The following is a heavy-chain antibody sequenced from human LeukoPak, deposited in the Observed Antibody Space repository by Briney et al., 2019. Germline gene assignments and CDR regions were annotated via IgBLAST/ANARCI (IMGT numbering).Heavy chain of an antibody. V-gene: IGHV3-30-3*01. CDR2: ISNDGSNK. CDR3: ARDGLDRSSSGWGYYMDV. D-gene: IGHD6-6*01. J-gene: IGHJ6*03. Sequence: GGSLRLSCAASGFTFSNFAMHWVRQAPGKGLEWVALISNDGSNKYYADSAKGRFTISRDNSKNTLFLQMNSLRGEDTALYYCARDGLDRSSSGWGYYMDVWGKGTTVTVSS. CDR1: GFTFSNFA.